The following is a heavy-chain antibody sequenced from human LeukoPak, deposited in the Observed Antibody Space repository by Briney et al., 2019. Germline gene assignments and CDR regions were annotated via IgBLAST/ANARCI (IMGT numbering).Heavy chain of an antibody. CDR3: ARLKGVPAADY. J-gene: IGHJ4*02. CDR1: GGSISSTSYY. Sequence: SESLSLTCTVSGGSISSTSYYWGWIRQPPGKGLEWIGSIFYSGSPYYNPPLKSRVTISVDTSKNQFSLKLTSVTAADTAMYYCARLKGVPAADYWGQGTLVTVSS. CDR2: IFYSGSP. V-gene: IGHV4-39*01. D-gene: IGHD2-2*01.